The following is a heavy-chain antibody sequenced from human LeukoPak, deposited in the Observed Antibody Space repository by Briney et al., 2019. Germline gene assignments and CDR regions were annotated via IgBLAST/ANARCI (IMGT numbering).Heavy chain of an antibody. CDR3: ARGQRAYYFDY. CDR2: INPSGGST. Sequence: ASVKVSCKASGYTFTSYYMHWVRQAPGQGLEWMGIINPSGGSTSYAQKFQGRVTITADESTSTAYMELSSLRSEDTAVYYCARGQRAYYFDYRGQGTLVTVSS. J-gene: IGHJ4*02. CDR1: GYTFTSYY. V-gene: IGHV1-46*01.